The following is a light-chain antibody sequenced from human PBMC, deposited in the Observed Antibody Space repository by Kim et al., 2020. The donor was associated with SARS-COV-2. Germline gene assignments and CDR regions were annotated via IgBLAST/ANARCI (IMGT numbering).Light chain of an antibody. CDR2: NNN. J-gene: IGLJ3*02. CDR3: GTWDGSLSAGV. V-gene: IGLV1-51*01. CDR1: SSNIGNNY. Sequence: GQKVTISCTGISSNIGNNYVSWYQQFPGKAPKLLIYNNNKRPSGIPDRFSGSKSGTTATLGITGLQTGDEADYYCGTWDGSLSAGVFGGGTQLTVL.